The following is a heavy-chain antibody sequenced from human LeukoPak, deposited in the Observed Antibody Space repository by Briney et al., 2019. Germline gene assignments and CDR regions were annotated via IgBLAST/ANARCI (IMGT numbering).Heavy chain of an antibody. CDR2: MNPNSGNT. Sequence: ASVKVSRKASGYTFTSYDINWVRQATGQGLEWMGWMNPNSGNTGYAQKFQGRVTITRNTSISTAYMELSSLRSEDTAVYYCATDRIAVAGMVPGGFDYWGQGTLVTVSS. J-gene: IGHJ4*02. V-gene: IGHV1-8*03. CDR3: ATDRIAVAGMVPGGFDY. CDR1: GYTFTSYD. D-gene: IGHD6-19*01.